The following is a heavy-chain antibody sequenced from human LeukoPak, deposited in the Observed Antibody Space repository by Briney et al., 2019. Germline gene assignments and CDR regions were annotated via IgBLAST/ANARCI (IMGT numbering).Heavy chain of an antibody. CDR2: INHSGST. CDR1: GGSFSGYY. Sequence: SETLSLTCAVYGGSFSGYYWSWIRQPPGKGLEWIGEINHSGSTNYNPSLKSRVTISVDTSKNQFSQKLSSVTAADTAVYYCARGHGYYGMDVWGQGTTVTVSS. J-gene: IGHJ6*02. CDR3: ARGHGYYGMDV. D-gene: IGHD2-8*01. V-gene: IGHV4-34*01.